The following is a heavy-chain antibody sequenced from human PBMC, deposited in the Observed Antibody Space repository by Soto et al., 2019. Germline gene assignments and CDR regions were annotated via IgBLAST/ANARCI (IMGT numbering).Heavy chain of an antibody. D-gene: IGHD1-1*01. CDR1: GYSFTKYW. CDR3: ARHAPGVEDSDY. V-gene: IGHV5-51*01. J-gene: IGHJ4*02. Sequence: PGESLKISCKGSGYSFTKYWIGWVRQVPGKGLEWMAIIYPDESDTRYSPSFQGQVTMSTDKSISTAYLQWSSLKASDTAMYYCARHAPGVEDSDYWGQGTLVTVSS. CDR2: IYPDESDT.